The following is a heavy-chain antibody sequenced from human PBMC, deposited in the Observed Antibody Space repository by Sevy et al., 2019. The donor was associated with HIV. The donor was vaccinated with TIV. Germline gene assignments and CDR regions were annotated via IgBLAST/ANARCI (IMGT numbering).Heavy chain of an antibody. J-gene: IGHJ4*02. CDR1: GFSLSTSGVG. CDR3: AHRRMVRGVITAPFDY. D-gene: IGHD3-10*01. Sequence: SGPTLVNPTQTLTLTCTFSGFSLSTSGVGVGWIRQPPGKALEWLALIYWDDDTRYSPSLKSRLNITKDTSTNQVVLTMTNMEPVDTATYFCAHRRMVRGVITAPFDYWGQGTLVTVSS. V-gene: IGHV2-5*02. CDR2: IYWDDDT.